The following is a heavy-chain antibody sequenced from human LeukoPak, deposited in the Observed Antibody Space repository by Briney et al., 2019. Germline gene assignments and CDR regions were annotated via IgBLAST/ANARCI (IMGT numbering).Heavy chain of an antibody. V-gene: IGHV1-18*01. CDR2: ISAYNGNT. D-gene: IGHD3-22*01. J-gene: IGHJ4*02. CDR3: ARDIYSGYYYDSSGYDY. CDR1: GYTSTSYG. Sequence: GASVKVSCKASGYTSTSYGISWVRQAPGQGLEWMGWISAYNGNTNYAQKLQGRVTMTTDTSTSTAYMELRSLRSDDTAVYYCARDIYSGYYYDSSGYDYWGQGTQVTVSS.